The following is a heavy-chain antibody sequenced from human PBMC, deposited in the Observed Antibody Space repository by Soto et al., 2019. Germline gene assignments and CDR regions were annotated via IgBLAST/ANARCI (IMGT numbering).Heavy chain of an antibody. J-gene: IGHJ5*02. V-gene: IGHV4-34*01. Sequence: SETLSLTCAVYGGSFSGYYWSWIRQPPGKGLEWIGEINHSGSTNYNPSLKSRVTISVDTSKNQFSLKLSSVTAADTAVYYCARARKGIAVAGTGYWFDPWGQGTLVTSPQ. CDR2: INHSGST. CDR1: GGSFSGYY. D-gene: IGHD6-19*01. CDR3: ARARKGIAVAGTGYWFDP.